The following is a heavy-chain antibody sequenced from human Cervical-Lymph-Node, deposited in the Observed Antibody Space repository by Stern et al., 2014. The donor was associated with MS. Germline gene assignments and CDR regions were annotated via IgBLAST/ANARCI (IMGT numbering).Heavy chain of an antibody. J-gene: IGHJ6*02. CDR2: IYPDDSDT. CDR1: GYRFTTYW. D-gene: IGHD2-15*01. V-gene: IGHV5-51*01. CDR3: ARTHFGFCRKDKYYYGMDV. Sequence: EVQLVESGAEVKKPGESLKISCKGSGYRFTTYWIGWVRQMPGKGLEWMGIIYPDDSDTRYSPSFQGQVTISADKSISTAYLQWNSLKASDTAMYYCARTHFGFCRKDKYYYGMDVWGQGTTVTVS.